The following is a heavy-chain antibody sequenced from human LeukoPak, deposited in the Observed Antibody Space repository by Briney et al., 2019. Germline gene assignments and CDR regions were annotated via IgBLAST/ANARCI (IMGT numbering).Heavy chain of an antibody. J-gene: IGHJ3*02. D-gene: IGHD3-10*01. Sequence: SETLSLTCTVSGGSNSSYHWTGIRQPPGKGLEWIGYIYYSGSTNYNPSLKSRVTISVDTSKNQFSLNLSSVTAADTAVYYCARAGHMVGGIIISHGFDIWGQGTMVTVSS. CDR2: IYYSGST. CDR3: ARAGHMVGGIIISHGFDI. V-gene: IGHV4-59*01. CDR1: GGSNSSYH.